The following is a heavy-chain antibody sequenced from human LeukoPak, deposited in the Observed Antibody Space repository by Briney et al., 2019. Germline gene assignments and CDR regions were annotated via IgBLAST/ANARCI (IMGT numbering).Heavy chain of an antibody. J-gene: IGHJ6*03. CDR3: AKDSFSYYYYYMDV. Sequence: PGGSLRLSCAASGFTFSSYGMHWARQAPGKGLEWVAFIRYDGSNKYYADSVKGRFTISRDNSKNTLYLQMNSLRAEDTAVYYCAKDSFSYYYYYMDVWGKGTTVTVSS. V-gene: IGHV3-30*02. CDR2: IRYDGSNK. CDR1: GFTFSSYG.